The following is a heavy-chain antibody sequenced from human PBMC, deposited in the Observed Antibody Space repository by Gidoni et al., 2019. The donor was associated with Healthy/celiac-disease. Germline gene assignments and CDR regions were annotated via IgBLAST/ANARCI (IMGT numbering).Heavy chain of an antibody. Sequence: QVQLQESGPGLVKPSETLSLTCTVSGGSISSYYWSWIRQPPGKGLEWIGYIYYSGSTNYNPSLKSRVTISVDTSKNQFSLKLSSVTAADTAVYYCARVCSLGDCRIAVRGGFDPWGQGTLVTVSS. CDR1: GGSISSYY. V-gene: IGHV4-59*01. CDR2: IYYSGST. CDR3: ARVCSLGDCRIAVRGGFDP. J-gene: IGHJ5*02. D-gene: IGHD6-19*01.